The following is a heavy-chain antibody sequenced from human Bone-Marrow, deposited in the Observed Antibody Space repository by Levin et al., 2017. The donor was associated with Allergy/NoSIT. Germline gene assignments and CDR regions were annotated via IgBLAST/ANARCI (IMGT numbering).Heavy chain of an antibody. CDR3: VREGHTVTGTTTGLGY. CDR1: GFTVRDYY. J-gene: IGHJ4*02. D-gene: IGHD1-1*01. CDR2: ITSTNGYT. V-gene: IGHV3-11*05. Sequence: SCAASGFTVRDYYMNWIRQAPGKGLEWVSYITSTNGYTKYADSVKGRFTISRDNARNSLYLQMDSLRAEDTAIYYCVREGHTVTGTTTGLGYWGQGTLVTVSS.